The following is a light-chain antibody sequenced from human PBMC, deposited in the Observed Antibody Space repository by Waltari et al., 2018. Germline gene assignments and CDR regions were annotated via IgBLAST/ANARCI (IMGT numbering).Light chain of an antibody. CDR2: GVN. J-gene: IGLJ2*01. CDR3: SSYAAYNTVI. V-gene: IGLV2-23*02. Sequence: QSTLTHPASVSGSLGQSITISCIGTSGDVGNSNLFSWYQQHPGKAPKFMIYGVNKRRSGVSNRFSGSKSGNKASLTISGIQGEDEAIYFCSSYAAYNTVIFGGGTKVTVL. CDR1: SGDVGNSNL.